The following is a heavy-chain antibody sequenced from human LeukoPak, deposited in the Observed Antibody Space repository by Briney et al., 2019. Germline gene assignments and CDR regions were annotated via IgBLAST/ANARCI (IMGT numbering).Heavy chain of an antibody. CDR1: GGSISSSNW. J-gene: IGHJ4*02. CDR3: ARVGAMVRGVIFWEFDY. D-gene: IGHD3-10*01. V-gene: IGHV4-4*02. CDR2: NYHSGST. Sequence: SETLSLTYAVSGGSISSSNWWSWVRQPPGKGLEWTGENYHSGSTNYNPSLKSRVTISVDKSKNQFSLKLSSVTAADTAVYYCARVGAMVRGVIFWEFDYWSQGTLVTVSS.